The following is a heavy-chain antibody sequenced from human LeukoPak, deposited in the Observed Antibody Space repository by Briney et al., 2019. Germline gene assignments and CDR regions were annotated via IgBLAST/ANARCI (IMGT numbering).Heavy chain of an antibody. CDR2: IKTDGSET. CDR3: AKNNGWFHLAQ. CDR1: GFNFRDHW. V-gene: IGHV3-7*03. J-gene: IGHJ4*02. Sequence: GGSLRLSCAVSGFNFRDHWMDWVRQAPGKGLEWVGHIKTDGSETYYVDSLKGRYSISRDNTNNALYLQMNSLRVEDTAVYYCAKNNGWFHLAQWGQGTLVTVSS. D-gene: IGHD6-19*01.